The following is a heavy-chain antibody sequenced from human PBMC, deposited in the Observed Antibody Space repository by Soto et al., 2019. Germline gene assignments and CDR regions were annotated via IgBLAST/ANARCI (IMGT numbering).Heavy chain of an antibody. Sequence: QVQLQQWGTGLLKPSETLSLHCAVYGESLRGYYWSWIRQTPAMGLEWIGEINHRGTTNHDLSLKSRAIISIDTSKNQVSLRLNYVTAADTAVYYCARGYPRSILSTSLTTSYWFDSWGQGTLVTVSS. J-gene: IGHJ5*01. CDR1: GESLRGYY. CDR2: INHRGTT. V-gene: IGHV4-34*04. D-gene: IGHD2-21*01. CDR3: ARGYPRSILSTSLTTSYWFDS.